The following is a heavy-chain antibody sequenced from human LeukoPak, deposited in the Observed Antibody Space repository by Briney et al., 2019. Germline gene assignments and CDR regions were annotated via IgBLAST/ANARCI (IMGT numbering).Heavy chain of an antibody. J-gene: IGHJ4*02. CDR2: INPSGGST. CDR3: AKEGIAVAGDY. D-gene: IGHD6-19*01. CDR1: GYTFTSYY. Sequence: ASVKVSCKASGYTFTSYYMHWVRQAPGQGLEWMGIINPSGGSTSYAQKFQGRVTMTRDMSTSTVYMELSSLRSEDTAAYYCAKEGIAVAGDYWGQGTLVTVSS. V-gene: IGHV1-46*01.